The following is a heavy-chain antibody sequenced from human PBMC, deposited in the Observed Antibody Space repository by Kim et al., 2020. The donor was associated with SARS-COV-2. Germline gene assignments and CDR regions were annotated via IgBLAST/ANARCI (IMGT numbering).Heavy chain of an antibody. V-gene: IGHV3-9*01. CDR1: GFTFGDYA. Sequence: GGSLRLSCTTSGFTFGDYAMHWVRQAPGKGLEWVSGVTWNSGSIGYADSVKGRFTISRDNAKNSLYLQMNSLRAEDTAVYYCAKNTGRYSSGWRALDYWGQGTLVTVSS. D-gene: IGHD6-19*01. CDR3: AKNTGRYSSGWRALDY. CDR2: VTWNSGSI. J-gene: IGHJ4*02.